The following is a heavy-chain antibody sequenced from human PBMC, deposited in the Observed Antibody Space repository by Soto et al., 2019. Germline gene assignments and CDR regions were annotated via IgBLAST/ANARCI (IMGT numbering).Heavy chain of an antibody. CDR2: ISGSGAST. CDR1: GFTFSSYA. CDR3: AKEGGGRYCSSTSCPDY. J-gene: IGHJ4*02. V-gene: IGHV3-23*01. D-gene: IGHD2-2*01. Sequence: VQLLESGGGLVQPGGSLRLSCAASGFTFSSYAMSWVRQAPGKGLEWVSAISGSGASTYYADSVKGRFTISRDNSKNTLYLQMNSLRADDTAVYYCAKEGGGRYCSSTSCPDYWGQGTLVTVSS.